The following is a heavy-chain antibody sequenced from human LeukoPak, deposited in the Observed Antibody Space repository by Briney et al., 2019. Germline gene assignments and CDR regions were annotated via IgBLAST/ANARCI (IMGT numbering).Heavy chain of an antibody. CDR2: MYSGGTT. J-gene: IGHJ3*02. V-gene: IGHV4-59*01. Sequence: ASETLSLTCTVSDDSINGYYWSWIRQPPGKGLDWIGYMYSGGTTNYSPSLKSRVTISEDMSKNQFSLKLTSVTAADTAVYYCARHSGHSSTNDAFDIWGQGTMVIVSS. D-gene: IGHD6-13*01. CDR1: DDSINGYY. CDR3: ARHSGHSSTNDAFDI.